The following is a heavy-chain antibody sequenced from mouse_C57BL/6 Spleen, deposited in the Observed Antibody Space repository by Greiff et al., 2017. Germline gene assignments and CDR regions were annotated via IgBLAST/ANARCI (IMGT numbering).Heavy chain of an antibody. V-gene: IGHV1-50*01. D-gene: IGHD1-1*01. CDR3: ARRYYGSSYWYFGG. CDR1: GYTFTSYW. Sequence: VQLQQPGAELVKPGASVKLSCKASGYTFTSYWMQWVKQRPGQGLEWIGEIDPSDSYTNYNQKFKGKATLTVDTSSSTAYMQLSSLTSEDSAVYYCARRYYGSSYWYFGGWGTGTTVTVAS. J-gene: IGHJ1*03. CDR2: IDPSDSYT.